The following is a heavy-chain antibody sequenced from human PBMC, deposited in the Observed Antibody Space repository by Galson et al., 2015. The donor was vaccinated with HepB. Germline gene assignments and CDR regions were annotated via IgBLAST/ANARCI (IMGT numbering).Heavy chain of an antibody. Sequence: SETLSLTCTVSGGSISSYYWSWIRQPPGKGLEWIGYIYYSGSTNYNPSLKSRVTISVDTSKNQFSLKLSSVTAADTAVYYCARRGTMGSDGNWFDPWGQGTLVTVSS. D-gene: IGHD3-3*01. V-gene: IGHV4-59*01. CDR3: ARRGTMGSDGNWFDP. CDR1: GGSISSYY. J-gene: IGHJ5*02. CDR2: IYYSGST.